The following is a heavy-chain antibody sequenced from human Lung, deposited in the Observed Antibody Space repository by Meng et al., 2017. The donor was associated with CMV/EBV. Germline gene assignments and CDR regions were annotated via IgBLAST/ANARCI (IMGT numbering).Heavy chain of an antibody. CDR1: GFTFSSYG. CDR2: IRYDGSNK. D-gene: IGHD3-22*01. Sequence: GESLKISCAASGFTFSSYGMHWVRQAPGKGLEWVAFIRYDGSNKYYADSVKGRFTISRDNSKNTLYLQMNSLRAEDTAVYCCAKDPNPHYYDSSGLDYWGKGTLVTVSS. J-gene: IGHJ4*02. CDR3: AKDPNPHYYDSSGLDY. V-gene: IGHV3-30*02.